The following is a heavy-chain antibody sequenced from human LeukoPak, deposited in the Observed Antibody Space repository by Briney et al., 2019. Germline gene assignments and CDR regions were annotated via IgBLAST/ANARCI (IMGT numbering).Heavy chain of an antibody. CDR2: INPNSGGT. CDR3: ARVAYSGYDSFGYFDY. CDR1: GYTFSGYY. Sequence: ASVTVSCKASGYTFSGYYLHWVRQAPGQGLEWMGWINPNSGGTYYARKFQGRVTMTTDTSTSTAYMGLRSLRSDDTAVYYCARVAYSGYDSFGYFDYWGQGTLVTVSS. J-gene: IGHJ4*02. V-gene: IGHV1-2*02. D-gene: IGHD5-12*01.